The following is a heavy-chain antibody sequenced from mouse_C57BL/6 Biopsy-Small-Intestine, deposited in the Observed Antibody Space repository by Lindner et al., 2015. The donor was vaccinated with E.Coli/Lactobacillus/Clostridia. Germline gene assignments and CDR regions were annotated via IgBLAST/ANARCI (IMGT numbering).Heavy chain of an antibody. D-gene: IGHD2-1*01. V-gene: IGHV14-4*01. CDR1: GFNIKDDY. CDR3: TTGLYYGNSYAMDY. CDR2: IDPENGDT. J-gene: IGHJ4*01. Sequence: QESGAELVRPGASVKLSCTASGFNIKDDYMHRVKQRPEQGLEWIGWIDPENGDTEYASKFQGKATITADTSSNTAYLQLSSLTSEDTAVYYCTTGLYYGNSYAMDYWGQGTSVTVSS.